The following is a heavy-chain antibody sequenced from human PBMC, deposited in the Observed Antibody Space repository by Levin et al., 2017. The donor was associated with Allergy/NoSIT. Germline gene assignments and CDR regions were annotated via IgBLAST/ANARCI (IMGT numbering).Heavy chain of an antibody. J-gene: IGHJ1*01. CDR1: GFTFSSYS. CDR2: IDSTSRTI. D-gene: IGHD1-26*01. CDR3: ATRVVGATKEYFRQ. Sequence: GGSLRLSCAASGFTFSSYSMNWVRQAPGKGLDWISYIDSTSRTIYYADSVKGRFTISRDNAKNSLYLQMNSLRDEDTAVYYCATRVVGATKEYFRQGGQGTLVTVSS. V-gene: IGHV3-48*02.